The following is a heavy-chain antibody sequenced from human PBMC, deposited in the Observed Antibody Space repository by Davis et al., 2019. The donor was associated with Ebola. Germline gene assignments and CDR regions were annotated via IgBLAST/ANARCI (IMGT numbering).Heavy chain of an antibody. CDR2: TYYKSKWNN. CDR3: ARGWLRSGFDS. Sequence: HSQTLSLTCAISGDSVSTNTAGWNWSRQSPSRGLEWLGRTYYKSKWNNDYAVSVKSRITIDLDTSKNQLSLQLDSVTPEDTAVYYCARGWLRSGFDSWGQGTLVTVSS. V-gene: IGHV6-1*01. D-gene: IGHD5-12*01. J-gene: IGHJ4*02. CDR1: GDSVSTNTAG.